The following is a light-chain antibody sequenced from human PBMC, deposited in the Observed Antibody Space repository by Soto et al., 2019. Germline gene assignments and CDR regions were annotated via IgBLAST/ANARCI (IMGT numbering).Light chain of an antibody. CDR2: GNS. J-gene: IGLJ3*02. CDR3: QSYDSSLSGWV. CDR1: SSNIGAGYD. Sequence: QSVLTQPPSVSGAPGQRVTISCTGSSSNIGAGYDVHWYQQLPGTAPKVLIYGNSNRPSGVPDRFSGSKSGTSASLAITGLQAEDAADYYCQSYDSSLSGWVFGGGTKVTVL. V-gene: IGLV1-40*01.